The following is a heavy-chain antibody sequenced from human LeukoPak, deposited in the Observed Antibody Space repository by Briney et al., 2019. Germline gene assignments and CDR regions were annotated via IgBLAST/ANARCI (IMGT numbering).Heavy chain of an antibody. Sequence: RPGPSLRLSCAASGFTFTNYWMHWVRHAPGKGLVWVSRINSDGSSTTSADSVKGRFTISRDNAKNTLYLQMNSLRAEDTAVYYCAKGGATVIDYWGQGTLVTVSS. CDR1: GFTFTNYW. CDR2: INSDGSST. CDR3: AKGGATVIDY. D-gene: IGHD4-17*01. J-gene: IGHJ4*02. V-gene: IGHV3-74*01.